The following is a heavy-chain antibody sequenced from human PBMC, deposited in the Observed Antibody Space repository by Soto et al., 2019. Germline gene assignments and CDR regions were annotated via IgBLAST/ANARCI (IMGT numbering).Heavy chain of an antibody. CDR1: GGSFSGYY. D-gene: IGHD3-10*01. CDR2: INHSGST. Sequence: QVQLQQWGAGLLKPSETLSLTCAVYGGSFSGYYWSWIRQPPGKGLEWIGEINHSGSTNYNPSLKSRVPISVDTPKKQFSLKLSSVTAADTAVYYCARGLYGSGSYYNYWGQGTLVTVSS. CDR3: ARGLYGSGSYYNY. J-gene: IGHJ4*02. V-gene: IGHV4-34*01.